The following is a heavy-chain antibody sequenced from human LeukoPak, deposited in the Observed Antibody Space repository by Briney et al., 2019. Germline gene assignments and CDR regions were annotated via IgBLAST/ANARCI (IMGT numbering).Heavy chain of an antibody. CDR1: GNSISSGDNY. D-gene: IGHD3-22*01. Sequence: SETLSLTCTVSGNSISSGDNYWSWIRQPAGKGLEWIGRIYTSGSTNYNPSLKSRVTISGDTSKNQFSLRLSSVTAADTAVYYCARASYSYDINGWVPFDYWGQGTLVTVS. CDR2: IYTSGST. CDR3: ARASYSYDINGWVPFDY. J-gene: IGHJ4*02. V-gene: IGHV4-61*02.